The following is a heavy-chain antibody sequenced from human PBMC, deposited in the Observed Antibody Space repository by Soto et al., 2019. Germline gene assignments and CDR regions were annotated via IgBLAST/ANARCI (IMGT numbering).Heavy chain of an antibody. Sequence: ASVKVSCKAAGYTFTSYGISWVRQAPGQGLEWMGWISSYNGNTNYAQKVQGRGTMTTDKSTSPTYMELSSLRSDDTAVYYCARGPPYCRTNSCLSRVTWSAPWAQRTMVTVSS. CDR2: ISSYNGNT. CDR3: ARGPPYCRTNSCLSRVTWSAP. V-gene: IGHV1-18*04. CDR1: GYTFTSYG. J-gene: IGHJ5*02. D-gene: IGHD2-21*01.